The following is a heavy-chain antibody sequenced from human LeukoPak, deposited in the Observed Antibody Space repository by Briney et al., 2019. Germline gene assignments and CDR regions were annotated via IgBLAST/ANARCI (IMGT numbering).Heavy chain of an antibody. D-gene: IGHD5-18*01. CDR2: IYYSGST. J-gene: IGHJ5*02. CDR3: ARAYKPLDGYMFDP. V-gene: IGHV4-31*03. Sequence: TLSLTCTVSGGSISSGGYYWSWIRQHPGKGLEWIGYIYYSGSTYCNPSLKSRVTISVDTSKNQFSLKLSSVTAADTAVYYCARAYKPLDGYMFDPWGQGTLVTVSS. CDR1: GGSISSGGYY.